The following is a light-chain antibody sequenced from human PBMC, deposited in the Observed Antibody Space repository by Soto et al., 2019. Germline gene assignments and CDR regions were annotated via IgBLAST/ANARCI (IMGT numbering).Light chain of an antibody. V-gene: IGKV3-11*01. CDR1: QSVSTY. Sequence: ETVLTQSPATLSLSPGESATLSFMGSQSVSTYLAWYQQKPGQAPRLLIYDASNRVTGIPARFRGSGSGTDFTLTISSLEPDDFAVYYCQQRSNWQITFGQGTRLEIK. J-gene: IGKJ5*01. CDR3: QQRSNWQIT. CDR2: DAS.